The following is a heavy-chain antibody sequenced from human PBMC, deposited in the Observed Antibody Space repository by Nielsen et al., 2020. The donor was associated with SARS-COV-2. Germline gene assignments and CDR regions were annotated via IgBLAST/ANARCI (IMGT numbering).Heavy chain of an antibody. D-gene: IGHD2-15*01. Sequence: VRQMPGKGLEWIGSIYYSGSTYYNPSLKSRVTISVDTSKNQFSLKLSSVTAADTAVYYCAGLRYCGGGSCYYYYGMDVWGQGTTVTVSS. V-gene: IGHV4-39*01. CDR3: AGLRYCGGGSCYYYYGMDV. J-gene: IGHJ6*02. CDR2: IYYSGST.